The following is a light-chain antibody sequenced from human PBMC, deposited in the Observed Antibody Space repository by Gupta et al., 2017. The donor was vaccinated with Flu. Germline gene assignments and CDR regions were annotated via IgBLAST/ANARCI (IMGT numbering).Light chain of an antibody. Sequence: TCFGDELPKKYVYWYQQQSGQAPMLVIYEDNKRPSGLPERVSGSTSGTMATLTITGAQADDEGVYYCYSTDRSGDSWVFGGGTKLTV. CDR1: ELPKKY. CDR3: YSTDRSGDSWV. V-gene: IGLV3-10*01. CDR2: EDN. J-gene: IGLJ3*02.